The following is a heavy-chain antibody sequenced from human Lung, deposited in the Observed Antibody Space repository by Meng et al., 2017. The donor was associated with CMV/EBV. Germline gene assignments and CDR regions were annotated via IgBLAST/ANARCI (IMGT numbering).Heavy chain of an antibody. D-gene: IGHD6-13*01. J-gene: IGHJ5*02. V-gene: IGHV4-4*02. Sequence: CSVSAGSISTTDWWCWIRQPPGKGLEWIGEIYYTGSTNYSPSLKSRVTISIDKSKNQFSLNLRSVTAADTAVYYCARDSSSWHWFDPWGQGTLVTVSS. CDR1: AGSISTTDW. CDR3: ARDSSSWHWFDP. CDR2: IYYTGST.